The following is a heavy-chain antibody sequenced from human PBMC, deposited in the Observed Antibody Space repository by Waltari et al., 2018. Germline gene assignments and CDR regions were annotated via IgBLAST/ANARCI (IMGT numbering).Heavy chain of an antibody. Sequence: DVQLLESGGGLVQPGGPLRLSCTVSGFPFSDSWMTWVCQAPGKGLGWVANIKQDGTDKNDVDSVKGRFTISRENAKNSLFLQMNSLRAEDTAVYYCLRDRRGPALFDYWGQGTLVTVSS. CDR1: GFPFSDSW. CDR3: LRDRRGPALFDY. CDR2: IKQDGTDK. J-gene: IGHJ4*02. V-gene: IGHV3-7*03. D-gene: IGHD2-2*01.